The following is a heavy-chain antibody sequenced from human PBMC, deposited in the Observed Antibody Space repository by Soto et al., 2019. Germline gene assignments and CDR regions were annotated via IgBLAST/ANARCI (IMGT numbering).Heavy chain of an antibody. CDR1: GFTFSSYG. V-gene: IGHV3-33*01. Sequence: QVQLVKSGGGVVQPGRSLRLSCAASGFTFSSYGMHWVRQAPGKGLEWVAVIWYDGSNKYYADSVKGRFTISRDNSKNTLYLQMNSLRAEDTAVYYCARESVVVVAATYYYYGMDVWGQGTTVTVSS. CDR2: IWYDGSNK. D-gene: IGHD2-15*01. J-gene: IGHJ6*02. CDR3: ARESVVVVAATYYYYGMDV.